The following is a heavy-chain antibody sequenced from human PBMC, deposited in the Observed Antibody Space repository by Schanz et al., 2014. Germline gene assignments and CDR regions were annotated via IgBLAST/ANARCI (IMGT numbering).Heavy chain of an antibody. D-gene: IGHD3-10*01. CDR2: ISSKGDMT. CDR1: GFTFSTST. Sequence: EVQLVESGGGLVQPGGSLRLSCAASGFTFSTSTMHWVRQAPGKGLEYVSSISSKGDMTFYGNSVKGRFTISRDNSKNTLYLQLGSLSAEDTAVYHCVSSGSYSSYAFWGQGTLVTVSS. CDR3: VSSGSYSSYAF. V-gene: IGHV3-64*01. J-gene: IGHJ4*02.